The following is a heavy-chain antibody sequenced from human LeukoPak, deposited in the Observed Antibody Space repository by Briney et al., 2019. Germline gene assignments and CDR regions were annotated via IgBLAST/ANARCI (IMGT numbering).Heavy chain of an antibody. CDR3: ARQRNGAFDI. V-gene: IGHV4-59*01. D-gene: IGHD6-25*01. J-gene: IGHJ3*02. Sequence: SETLSLTCTVSGGSISSYSWRWIRQPPGKGLEWIGYIYYSGSTNYNPSLKSRVTISVDTSKNQFSLKLSSVTAADTAVYYCARQRNGAFDIWGQGTMVTVSS. CDR1: GGSISSYS. CDR2: IYYSGST.